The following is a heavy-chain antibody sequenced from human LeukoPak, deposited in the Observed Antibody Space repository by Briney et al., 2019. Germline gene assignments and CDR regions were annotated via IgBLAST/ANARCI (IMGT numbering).Heavy chain of an antibody. Sequence: VASVKVSCKASGYTFTGYYMHWVRQAPGQGLEWMGWINPNSGGTNYAQKFQGRVTMTRDTSISTAYMELSRLRSDDTAVYYCATAPRGGDTYFDYWGQGTLVTVSS. CDR2: INPNSGGT. D-gene: IGHD3-16*01. J-gene: IGHJ4*02. V-gene: IGHV1-2*02. CDR3: ATAPRGGDTYFDY. CDR1: GYTFTGYY.